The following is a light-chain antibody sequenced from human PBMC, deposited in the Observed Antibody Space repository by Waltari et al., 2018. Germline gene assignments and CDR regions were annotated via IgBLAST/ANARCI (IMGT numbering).Light chain of an antibody. J-gene: IGKJ4*01. Sequence: DIVLTQSPATLSLSPGERATLSCRASQSVCSYLAWYQQKPGQAPRLLIYDASNRATGIPARFSGSGSGTDFTLTISSLEPEDFAVYYCQQRSNWPLTFGGGTKVEIK. CDR1: QSVCSY. V-gene: IGKV3-11*01. CDR3: QQRSNWPLT. CDR2: DAS.